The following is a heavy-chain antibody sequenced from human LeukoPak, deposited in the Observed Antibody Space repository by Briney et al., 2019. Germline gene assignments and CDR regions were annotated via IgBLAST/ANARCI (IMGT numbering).Heavy chain of an antibody. CDR1: GFTFTSYI. J-gene: IGHJ4*02. V-gene: IGHV3-21*01. CDR3: ARVGSNSWYYFDY. Sequence: GGSLRLSCAASGFTFTSYIMNWVRQVPGKGLEWVSSISNSGRYIYYADSMRGRFTISRDNAKNSLYLQMNNLRAEDTAVYLCARVGSNSWYYFDYWGQGTLVTVSS. CDR2: ISNSGRYI. D-gene: IGHD6-19*01.